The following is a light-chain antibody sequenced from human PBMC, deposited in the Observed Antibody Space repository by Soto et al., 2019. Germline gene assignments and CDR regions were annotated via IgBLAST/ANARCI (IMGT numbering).Light chain of an antibody. CDR2: DAS. J-gene: IGKJ5*01. V-gene: IGKV1-5*01. CDR3: QQYNSYPIT. Sequence: DIQMTQSPSSLSASVGDRVTITFRASQSISSYLNWYQQKPGKAPKLLIYDASSLESGVPSRFSGSGSGTEFTLTISSLQPDDFATYYCQQYNSYPITFGQGTRLEIK. CDR1: QSISSY.